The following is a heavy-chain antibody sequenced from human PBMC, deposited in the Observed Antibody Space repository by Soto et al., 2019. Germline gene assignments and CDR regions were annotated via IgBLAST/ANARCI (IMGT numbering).Heavy chain of an antibody. D-gene: IGHD6-6*01. V-gene: IGHV4-30-4*01. Sequence: QVQLQESGPGLVKPSQTLSLTCSVSGGSINSDEYYWSWIRQPPGGGLEWIGHVYYTGSTSYSPSLQRRLTISLDTSKNQVSRRLTSVSAADAAVSYFARDRSISPDLFDSWGQGTLVAVSS. J-gene: IGHJ4*02. CDR3: ARDRSISPDLFDS. CDR2: VYYTGST. CDR1: GGSINSDEYY.